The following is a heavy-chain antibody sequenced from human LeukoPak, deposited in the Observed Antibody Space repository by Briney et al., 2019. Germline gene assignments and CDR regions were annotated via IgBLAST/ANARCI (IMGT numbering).Heavy chain of an antibody. J-gene: IGHJ1*01. D-gene: IGHD6-19*01. CDR3: ARRAVAGSRDFQH. CDR1: GGSISSSSYY. Sequence: QTSETLSLTCTVSGGSISSSSYYWGWIRQPPGKGLEWIGNIYYSGSTYYSPSLKSRVTISVDTSKNQFSLKLSSVTAADTAVYYCARRAVAGSRDFQHWGQGTLVTVSS. CDR2: IYYSGST. V-gene: IGHV4-39*01.